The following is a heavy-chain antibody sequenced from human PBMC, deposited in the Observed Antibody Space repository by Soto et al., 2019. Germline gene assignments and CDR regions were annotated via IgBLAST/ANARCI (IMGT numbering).Heavy chain of an antibody. CDR2: INPNSGGT. CDR3: ARVRRDDYGDPEGPNAFDI. J-gene: IGHJ3*02. V-gene: IGHV1-2*04. CDR1: GYTFTGYY. D-gene: IGHD4-17*01. Sequence: QVQLVQSGAEVKKPGASVKVSCKASGYTFTGYYMHWVRQAPGQGLEWMGWINPNSGGTNYAQKFQGWVTMTRDTSNSTAYMELSRLRSDDTAVYYCARVRRDDYGDPEGPNAFDIWGQGTMVTVSS.